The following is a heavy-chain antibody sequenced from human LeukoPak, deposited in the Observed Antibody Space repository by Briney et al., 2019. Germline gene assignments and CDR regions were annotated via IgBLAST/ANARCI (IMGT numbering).Heavy chain of an antibody. J-gene: IGHJ4*02. Sequence: GGSLRLSCAASGFTFSNYYMNWVRQAPGKGLKGVSSISPSSSAIYYADSVKGRFTISRDNAENSVYLQMNSLRDEDTAVYYCSRQFSGWTTYWGQGTLVTVSS. CDR3: SRQFSGWTTY. D-gene: IGHD6-19*01. CDR2: ISPSSSAI. CDR1: GFTFSNYY. V-gene: IGHV3-48*02.